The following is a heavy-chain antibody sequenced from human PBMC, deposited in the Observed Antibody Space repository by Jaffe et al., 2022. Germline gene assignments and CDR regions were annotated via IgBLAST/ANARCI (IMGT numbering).Heavy chain of an antibody. CDR3: ARELDLNYYDSSALSP. CDR2: IIPILGIA. CDR1: GGTFSSYT. D-gene: IGHD3-22*01. J-gene: IGHJ5*02. Sequence: QVQLVQSGAEVKKPGSSVKVSCKASGGTFSSYTISWVRQAPGQGLEWMGRIIPILGIANYAQKFQGRVTITADKSTSTAYMELSSLRSEDTAVYYCARELDLNYYDSSALSPWGQGTLVTVSS. V-gene: IGHV1-69*08.